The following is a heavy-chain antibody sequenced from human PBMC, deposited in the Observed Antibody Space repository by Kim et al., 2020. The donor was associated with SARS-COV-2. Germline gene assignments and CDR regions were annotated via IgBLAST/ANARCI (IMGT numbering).Heavy chain of an antibody. V-gene: IGHV4-59*08. CDR2: IYYSGST. J-gene: IGHJ6*02. CDR3: ARHAAVAGTRRAYYYYYYGMDV. D-gene: IGHD6-19*01. Sequence: SETLSLTCTVSGGSISSFYWSWIRQPPGKGLEWIGYIYYSGSTNYNPSLKSRVTISVDTSKNQFSLKLSSVTAADTAVYYCARHAAVAGTRRAYYYYYYGMDVWGQGTTVTVSS. CDR1: GGSISSFY.